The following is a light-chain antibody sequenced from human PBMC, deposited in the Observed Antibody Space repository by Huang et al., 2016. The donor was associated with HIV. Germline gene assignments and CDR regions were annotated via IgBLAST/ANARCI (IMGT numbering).Light chain of an antibody. Sequence: EIVLTQSPATLSLSPGERAALSCRATQSINNNLDWYQQKPGQSPRLLIYGASTRATRIPARFMVSGSGTEFTLTISSLQSEDFAVYYCQQYNNWPPLLTFGGGTKVDIK. J-gene: IGKJ4*01. V-gene: IGKV3-15*01. CDR1: QSINNN. CDR3: QQYNNWPPLLT. CDR2: GAS.